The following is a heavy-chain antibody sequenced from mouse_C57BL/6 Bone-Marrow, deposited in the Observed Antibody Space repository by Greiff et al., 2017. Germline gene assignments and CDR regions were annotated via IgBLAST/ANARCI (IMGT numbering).Heavy chain of an antibody. CDR2: ISSGSSTI. V-gene: IGHV5-17*01. D-gene: IGHD2-3*01. CDR3: ARTGYYDYFDY. J-gene: IGHJ2*01. Sequence: EVQRVESGGGLVKPGGSLKLSCAASGFTFSDYGMHWVRQAPEKGLEWVAYISSGSSTIYYADTVKGRFTISRDNAKNILFLQMTSLRSEATAMYYFARTGYYDYFDYSVQGTTLTVSS. CDR1: GFTFSDYG.